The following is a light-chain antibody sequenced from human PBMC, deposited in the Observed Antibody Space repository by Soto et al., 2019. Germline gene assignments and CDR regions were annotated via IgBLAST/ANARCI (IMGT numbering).Light chain of an antibody. Sequence: IQMTQSPSSLSASVGDRVTITCRASQGISYYLAWYQQKPGKVPKLLIYAASTLQSGVPSRFSGSGSGTDFTLTISSLQPEDVATYYCQKYNSAPRTFGQGTKVEIK. CDR2: AAS. J-gene: IGKJ1*01. CDR1: QGISYY. V-gene: IGKV1-27*01. CDR3: QKYNSAPRT.